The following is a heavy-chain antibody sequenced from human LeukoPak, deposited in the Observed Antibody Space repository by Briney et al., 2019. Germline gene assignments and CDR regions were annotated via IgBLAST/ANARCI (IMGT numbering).Heavy chain of an antibody. J-gene: IGHJ4*02. CDR2: IIPIFGTA. CDR3: ARDEGEYYDILTGLL. CDR1: GGTFSSYA. V-gene: IGHV1-69*05. D-gene: IGHD3-9*01. Sequence: SVRVSCKASGGTFSSYAISWVRQAPGQGLEWMGRIIPIFGTANYAQKFQGRVTITTDESTSTAYMELSSLRSEDTAVYYCARDEGEYYDILTGLLWGQGTLVTVSS.